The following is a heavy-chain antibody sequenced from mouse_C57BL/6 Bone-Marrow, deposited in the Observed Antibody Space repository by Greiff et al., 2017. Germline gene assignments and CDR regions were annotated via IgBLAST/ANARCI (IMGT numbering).Heavy chain of an antibody. D-gene: IGHD2-1*01. V-gene: IGHV1-55*01. J-gene: IGHJ3*01. Sequence: VQLQQPGAELVKPGASVKMSCKASGYTFTSYWITWVKQRPGQGLEWIGDIYPGSGSTNYNEKFKSKATLTVDTSSSTAYMQLSSLTSEDSAVYYCARIYYGKGRFAYWGQGTLVTVSA. CDR3: ARIYYGKGRFAY. CDR1: GYTFTSYW. CDR2: IYPGSGST.